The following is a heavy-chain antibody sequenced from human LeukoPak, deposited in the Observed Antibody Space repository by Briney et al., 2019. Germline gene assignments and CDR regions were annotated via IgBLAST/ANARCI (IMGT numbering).Heavy chain of an antibody. CDR2: INPNSGGT. Sequence: GASVKVSCKASGYTFTSYDINWVRQAPGQGLEWMGWINPNSGGTNYAQKFQGRVTMTRDTSISTAYMELSRLRSDDTAVYYCARDQDYGDYVDDYWGQGTLVTVSS. J-gene: IGHJ4*02. CDR1: GYTFTSYD. CDR3: ARDQDYGDYVDDY. D-gene: IGHD4-17*01. V-gene: IGHV1-2*02.